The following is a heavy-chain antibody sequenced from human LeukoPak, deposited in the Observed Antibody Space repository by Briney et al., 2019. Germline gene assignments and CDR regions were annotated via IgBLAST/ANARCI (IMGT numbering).Heavy chain of an antibody. CDR2: IIPIFGTA. CDR1: GGTFSSYP. V-gene: IGHV1-69*13. D-gene: IGHD3-22*01. CDR3: ARGQTKYYYDSSGYFDY. J-gene: IGHJ4*02. Sequence: ASLKVSCKASGGTFSSYPLSWVRQAPGQGLEWMGGIIPIFGTANYAQKFQGRVTITADESTSTAYMELSSLRSEDTAVYYCARGQTKYYYDSSGYFDYWGQGTLVTVSS.